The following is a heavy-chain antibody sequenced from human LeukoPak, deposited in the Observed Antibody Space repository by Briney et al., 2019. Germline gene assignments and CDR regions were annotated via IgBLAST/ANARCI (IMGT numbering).Heavy chain of an antibody. V-gene: IGHV1-69*06. D-gene: IGHD5-18*01. CDR2: VLPISVTA. Sequence: ASVKVSCKASVGTFSSYAIRWVRQAPGQGLEWMGDVLPISVTANTAQKFPGRVTITADKSTSRAYMELSSLRSEDTAVYYCASLVVDAARVDYWGQGTLVTVSS. CDR1: VGTFSSYA. J-gene: IGHJ4*02. CDR3: ASLVVDAARVDY.